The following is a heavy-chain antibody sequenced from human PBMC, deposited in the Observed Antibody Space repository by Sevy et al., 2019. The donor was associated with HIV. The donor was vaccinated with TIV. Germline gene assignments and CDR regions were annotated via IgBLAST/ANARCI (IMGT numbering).Heavy chain of an antibody. V-gene: IGHV3-48*03. CDR1: GFTFSSYE. CDR2: ISNSGTTR. J-gene: IGHJ4*02. Sequence: LSLTCAASGFTFSSYEMNWVRQAPGKGLEWVSYISNSGTTRSYSDSVRGRFTISRDNAGNSLYLQMKSLRAEDTAVYYCARDLPPSATTVAHFDYWGQGTLVTVSS. CDR3: ARDLPPSATTVAHFDY. D-gene: IGHD4-17*01.